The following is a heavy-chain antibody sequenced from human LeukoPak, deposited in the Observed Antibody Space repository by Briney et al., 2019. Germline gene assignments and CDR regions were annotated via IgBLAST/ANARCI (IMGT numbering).Heavy chain of an antibody. Sequence: GGSLRLSCAASGFTVSSNYMSWVRQAPGKGLEWVSVIYSGGRTYYADSVKGRFTISRDNSKNTVYLQMDSLRAEDTAVYYCARGDGYNYWDYWGQGTLVTVSS. CDR1: GFTVSSNY. CDR3: ARGDGYNYWDY. J-gene: IGHJ4*02. D-gene: IGHD5-24*01. CDR2: IYSGGRT. V-gene: IGHV3-53*01.